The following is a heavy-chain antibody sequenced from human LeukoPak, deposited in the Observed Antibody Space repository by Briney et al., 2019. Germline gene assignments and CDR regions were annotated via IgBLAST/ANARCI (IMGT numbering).Heavy chain of an antibody. V-gene: IGHV7-4-1*02. CDR2: INTYTGNP. J-gene: IGHJ4*02. D-gene: IGHD2-2*01. CDR1: GYTFTTYA. CDR3: ARDMRAEAVSLDY. Sequence: ASVKVSCKASGYTFTTYAMNWVRQAPGQGLEWMGWINTYTGNPTYAQGFTGRFVFSLDTSVSTAYLQISSLKAEDTAVYYCARDMRAEAVSLDYWGQGTLVTVSS.